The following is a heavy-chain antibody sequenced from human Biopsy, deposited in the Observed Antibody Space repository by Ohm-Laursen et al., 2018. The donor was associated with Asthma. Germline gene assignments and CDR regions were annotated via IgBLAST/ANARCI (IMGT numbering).Heavy chain of an antibody. CDR1: GGTSNTDV. J-gene: IGHJ1*01. CDR2: SKRGGGTT. V-gene: IGHV1-69*13. D-gene: IGHD2-2*01. Sequence: GASEKGSCKSLGGTSNTDVIGGVRQARGKGREGTGGSKRGGGTTSYPQAFQDRVAITADDSTSTVYMELSSLRSEDPAVYYCARDAGSCISRTCYSFHFWGLGTLVPVSS. CDR3: ARDAGSCISRTCYSFHF.